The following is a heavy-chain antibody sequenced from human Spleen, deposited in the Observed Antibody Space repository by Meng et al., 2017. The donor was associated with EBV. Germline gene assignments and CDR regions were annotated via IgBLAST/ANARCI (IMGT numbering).Heavy chain of an antibody. CDR3: ARGKID. Sequence: QVQRQESGPGLVKPSETLSLTCTVSGDSVSSGNYYWNWIRQPPGKGLEWIGYIYYSGSTNYNPSLKSRVTILVDTSKNQFSLKLNSVTAADTAVYYCARGKIDWGQGTLVTVSS. V-gene: IGHV4-61*01. D-gene: IGHD2-21*01. J-gene: IGHJ4*02. CDR2: IYYSGST. CDR1: GDSVSSGNYY.